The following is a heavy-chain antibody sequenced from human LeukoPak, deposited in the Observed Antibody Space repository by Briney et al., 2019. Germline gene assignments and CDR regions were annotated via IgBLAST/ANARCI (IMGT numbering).Heavy chain of an antibody. J-gene: IGHJ6*03. CDR3: ARDRTRYCSSTSCYGYYYYYMDV. CDR1: GGSISSGNYY. CDR2: IYTSGST. V-gene: IGHV4-61*02. Sequence: PSQTLSLTCTVSGGSISSGNYYWSWIRQPAGKGLEWIGRIYTSGSTNYNPSLKSRVTISVDTSKNQFSLKLSSVTAADTAVYYCARDRTRYCSSTSCYGYYYYYMDVWGKGTTVTISS. D-gene: IGHD2-2*01.